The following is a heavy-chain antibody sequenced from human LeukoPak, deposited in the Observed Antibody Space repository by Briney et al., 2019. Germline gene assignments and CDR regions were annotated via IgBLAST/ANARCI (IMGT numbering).Heavy chain of an antibody. CDR2: IYHSGST. CDR1: GGSISSSNW. V-gene: IGHV4-4*02. CDR3: ARGWLQSGFDY. D-gene: IGHD5-24*01. Sequence: SSETLSLTCAVSGGSISSSNWWSWVRQPPGKGLEWIGEIYHSGSTNYNPSLKSRVTISVDKSKNQFSLQLNSVTPEDTAVYYCARGWLQSGFDYWGQGTLVTVSS. J-gene: IGHJ4*02.